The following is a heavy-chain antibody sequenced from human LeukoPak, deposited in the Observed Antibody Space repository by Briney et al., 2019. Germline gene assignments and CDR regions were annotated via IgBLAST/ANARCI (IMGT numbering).Heavy chain of an antibody. V-gene: IGHV3-23*01. D-gene: IGHD3-10*01. CDR1: GFTFSSYT. J-gene: IGHJ4*02. CDR2: ISGSGSDT. CDR3: AREQNIRGVIIIVDS. Sequence: GGSQRLSCAASGFTFSSYTMTWVRQAPGKGLEWVSSISGSGSDTYYADSVKGRFTISRDNSKNTLYLEVNGLRADDTAVYYCAREQNIRGVIIIVDSWGQETLVTVSS.